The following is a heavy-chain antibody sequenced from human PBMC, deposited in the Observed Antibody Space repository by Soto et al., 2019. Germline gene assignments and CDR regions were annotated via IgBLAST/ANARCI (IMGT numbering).Heavy chain of an antibody. Sequence: PSETLSLTCAVYGGSFSGYFCSWIRQPPGKGLEWIGDINHGGNTIYNPSLKSRVTVSIDTSKKQFSLRLNSVTAADTAVYYCARGLDYRVYQSGMDLWGQGTTVTVSS. CDR3: ARGLDYRVYQSGMDL. CDR1: GGSFSGYF. CDR2: INHGGNT. J-gene: IGHJ6*02. V-gene: IGHV4-34*01. D-gene: IGHD4-4*01.